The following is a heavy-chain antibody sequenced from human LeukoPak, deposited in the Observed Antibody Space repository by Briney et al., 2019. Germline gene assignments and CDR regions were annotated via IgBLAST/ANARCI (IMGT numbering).Heavy chain of an antibody. CDR2: ISDGGGTT. CDR1: GFSFSSFA. D-gene: IGHD5-18*01. J-gene: IGHJ4*02. CDR3: AKGPYSYGYEDY. Sequence: GGSLRLSCAASGFSFSSFAMSWVRQAPGRGLEWVSVISDGGGTTYYTDSVKGRFTISRDNSKNTLYLQMNSLRAEDTAVYYCAKGPYSYGYEDYWGQGTLVTVSS. V-gene: IGHV3-23*01.